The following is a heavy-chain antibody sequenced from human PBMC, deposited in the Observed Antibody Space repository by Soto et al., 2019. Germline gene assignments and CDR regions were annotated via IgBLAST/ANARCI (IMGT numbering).Heavy chain of an antibody. J-gene: IGHJ3*01. Sequence: PWGSLRLSCAASGFTFSSYAMNWFRQAPGKGLEWVSVISDSGGRTYYADSVKGRFTVSRDNSKNTLYLQMNSLRAEDTAVYFCTKALYCRSTSCYSGGDSFNGWGKGTMVTVSS. CDR1: GFTFSSYA. D-gene: IGHD2-2*01. V-gene: IGHV3-23*01. CDR2: ISDSGGRT. CDR3: TKALYCRSTSCYSGGDSFNG.